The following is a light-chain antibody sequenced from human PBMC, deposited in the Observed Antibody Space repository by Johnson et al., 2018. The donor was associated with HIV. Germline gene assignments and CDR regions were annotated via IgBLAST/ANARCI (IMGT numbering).Light chain of an antibody. Sequence: QSVLTQPPSVSAAPGQKVSISCSGSSSNIGNNYVSWYQQFPGTAPKLLIYDNNKRPSGIPDRFSGSKSGTSATLGITGLQTGDEADDYCGTWDSSLSGGGYGFGTGNKVTV. CDR3: GTWDSSLSGGGYG. CDR2: DNN. J-gene: IGLJ1*01. CDR1: SSNIGNNY. V-gene: IGLV1-51*01.